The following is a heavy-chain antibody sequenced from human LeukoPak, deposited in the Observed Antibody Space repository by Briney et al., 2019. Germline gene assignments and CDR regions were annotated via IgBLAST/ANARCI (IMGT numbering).Heavy chain of an antibody. CDR2: IYYSGST. CDR1: GGSISSYY. V-gene: IGHV4-59*01. Sequence: PSETLSLTCTVSGGSISSYYWSWIRQPPGKGLEWIGYIYYSGSTNYNPSLKSRVTISVDTSKNQFSLKLSSVTAADTAVYYCARAEEAYDYVWGSYRLYYFDYWGQGTLVTVSS. D-gene: IGHD3-16*02. J-gene: IGHJ4*02. CDR3: ARAEEAYDYVWGSYRLYYFDY.